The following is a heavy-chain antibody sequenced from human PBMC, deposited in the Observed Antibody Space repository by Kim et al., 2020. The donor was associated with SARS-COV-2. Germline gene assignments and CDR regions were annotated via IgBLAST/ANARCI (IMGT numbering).Heavy chain of an antibody. CDR1: GFTLSSYD. D-gene: IGHD2-8*01. Sequence: GGSLRLSCAASGFTLSSYDLDWVRQTPGKGLEWGSGIMAGGDTFYSDSVKGRFIISREIAKSSLHFQMNNLTAEDTAVDYVVRRTNGWTHGFDMWGQGRTVTVSS. CDR3: VRRTNGWTHGFDM. CDR2: IMAGGDT. V-gene: IGHV3-13*01. J-gene: IGHJ3*02.